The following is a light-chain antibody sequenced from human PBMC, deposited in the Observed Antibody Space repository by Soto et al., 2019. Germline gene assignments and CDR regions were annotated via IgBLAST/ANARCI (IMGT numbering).Light chain of an antibody. J-gene: IGKJ5*01. CDR1: QAISSY. V-gene: IGKV1-27*01. CDR3: QRYSGHPIT. Sequence: DIQLTQSPSSLSTSVGDRVTITCRASQAISSYLAWYQQKPGKVPKLLIYGASTLESGVPTRFSGSGSGTDFTLTINSLQPEDIATYYCQRYSGHPITFGQGTRLELK. CDR2: GAS.